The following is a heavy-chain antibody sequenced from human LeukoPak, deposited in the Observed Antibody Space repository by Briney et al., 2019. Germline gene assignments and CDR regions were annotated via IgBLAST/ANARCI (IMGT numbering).Heavy chain of an antibody. Sequence: PGGSLRLSCAASGFTFSSYGMHWVRQAPGKGLEWVAVISYDGSNYYYADSVKGRFTISRDNSNNTLYLQMNSLRAEDTAVYYCAKGSRSRGHYSDYWGQGTLVTVSS. V-gene: IGHV3-30*18. J-gene: IGHJ4*02. D-gene: IGHD2-15*01. CDR3: AKGSRSRGHYSDY. CDR1: GFTFSSYG. CDR2: ISYDGSNY.